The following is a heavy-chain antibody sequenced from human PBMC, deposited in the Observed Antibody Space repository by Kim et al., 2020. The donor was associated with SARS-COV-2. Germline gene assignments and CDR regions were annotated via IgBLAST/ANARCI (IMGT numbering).Heavy chain of an antibody. J-gene: IGHJ4*02. V-gene: IGHV3-13*04. CDR3: ARGPPGAGGTLDSHCDY. CDR1: GFTFSTYD. CDR2: IGNAGDT. D-gene: IGHD2-15*01. Sequence: GGSLRLSCAASGFTFSTYDMHWVRQAPGKPLEWVSAIGNAGDTYYEGSLKGRFTITRENDKNSLYLQVNSMTAVDTAVYYCARGPPGAGGTLDSHCDYWGQGALVTVSP.